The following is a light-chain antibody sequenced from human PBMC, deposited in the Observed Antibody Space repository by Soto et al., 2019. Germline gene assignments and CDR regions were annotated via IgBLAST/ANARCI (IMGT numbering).Light chain of an antibody. CDR2: EAS. V-gene: IGKV3-15*01. J-gene: IGKJ3*01. Sequence: EIVMTQSPVTLSASPGERVTLSCRASQSVDINLAWYQQKPGQAPRLLISEASTRASDVPSRFSGNGSGTDFTLTISSLQSEDFAVYYCQQRGNWPQTFGPGTKVDI. CDR1: QSVDIN. CDR3: QQRGNWPQT.